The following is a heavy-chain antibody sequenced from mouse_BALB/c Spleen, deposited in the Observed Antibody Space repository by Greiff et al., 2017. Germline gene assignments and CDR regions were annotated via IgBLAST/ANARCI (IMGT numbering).Heavy chain of an antibody. Sequence: VQLQQSGPELVKPGASVKLSCKASGYSFTGYFMNWVKQSHGKSLEWIGRINPYNGDTFYNQKFKGKATLTVDKSSITAHMALLSLTSEDSAVFSCGRGHYDVSSYFDVWGAGTTVTVSS. J-gene: IGHJ1*01. D-gene: IGHD1-1*01. V-gene: IGHV1-37*01. CDR1: GYSFTGYF. CDR3: GRGHYDVSSYFDV. CDR2: INPYNGDT.